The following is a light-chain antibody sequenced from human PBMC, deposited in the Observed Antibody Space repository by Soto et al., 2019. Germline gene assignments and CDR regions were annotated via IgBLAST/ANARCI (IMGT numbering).Light chain of an antibody. J-gene: IGKJ1*01. CDR1: QSISSTF. CDR3: QQYESSRT. CDR2: GAS. V-gene: IGKV3-20*01. Sequence: EIVLTQYPGTMSLSPGERATLSCRASQSISSTFLAWYQQKPGQAPRVLLYGASTRATGIPDRFSGSGSGTDFTLTISRLEPEDFAVYFCQQYESSRTFGQGTKVEMK.